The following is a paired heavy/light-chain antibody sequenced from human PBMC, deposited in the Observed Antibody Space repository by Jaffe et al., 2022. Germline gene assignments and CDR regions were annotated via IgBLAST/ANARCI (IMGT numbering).Heavy chain of an antibody. CDR1: GFTFSNAW. CDR2: IKSKTAGGTT. D-gene: IGHD3-10*01. Sequence: EVQLVESGGGLVKPGGSLRLSCAASGFTFSNAWMSWVRQAPGKGLEWVGRIKSKTAGGTTDYAAPVKGRFSISRDDSKNTLHLQMNSLQTEDTAVYYCTTAGSGTYLRDYYFDYWGQGTLVTVSS. J-gene: IGHJ4*02. V-gene: IGHV3-15*01. CDR3: TTAGSGTYLRDYYFDY.
Light chain of an antibody. CDR2: AAS. Sequence: AIQMTQSPSSLSASVGDRVTITCRASQGIRNDLGWYQQKPGKAPKLLIFAASSLQSGVPSRFSGSGSGTDFTLTISSLHPEDFATYYCLQDYNYPYTFGQGTRLEIK. J-gene: IGKJ2*01. V-gene: IGKV1-6*01. CDR3: LQDYNYPYT. CDR1: QGIRND.